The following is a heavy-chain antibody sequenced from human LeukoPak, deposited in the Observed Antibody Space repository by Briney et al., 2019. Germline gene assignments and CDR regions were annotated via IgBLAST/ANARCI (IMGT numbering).Heavy chain of an antibody. CDR3: AKRRGLELLYYYYMDV. CDR1: GFTFSSYW. Sequence: GGSLGLSCAASGFTFSSYWMSWVRQAPGKGLEWVSAISGSGGSTYYADSVKGRFTISRDNSKNTLYLQMNSLRAEDTAVYYCAKRRGLELLYYYYMDVWGKGTTVTVSS. J-gene: IGHJ6*03. V-gene: IGHV3-23*01. D-gene: IGHD1-7*01. CDR2: ISGSGGST.